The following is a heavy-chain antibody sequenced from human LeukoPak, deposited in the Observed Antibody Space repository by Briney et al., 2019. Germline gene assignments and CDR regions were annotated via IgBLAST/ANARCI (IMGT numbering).Heavy chain of an antibody. J-gene: IGHJ3*02. Sequence: GGSLRLSCAASGFTFSSYGMHWVRQAPGKGLEWVAVISYDGSNKYYADSVKGRFTISRDNSKNTLYLQMNSLRAEDTAVYYCAKDRLHRILPPESDAFDTWGQGTMVTVSS. CDR1: GFTFSSYG. D-gene: IGHD2-15*01. CDR3: AKDRLHRILPPESDAFDT. CDR2: ISYDGSNK. V-gene: IGHV3-30*18.